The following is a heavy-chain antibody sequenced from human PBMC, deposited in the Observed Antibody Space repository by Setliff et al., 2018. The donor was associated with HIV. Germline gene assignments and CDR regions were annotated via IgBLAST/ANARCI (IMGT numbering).Heavy chain of an antibody. V-gene: IGHV1-8*02. CDR2: MSPSSGNT. J-gene: IGHJ6*02. Sequence: ASVKVSCKTSGYTFTSHDINWVRQAPGQGLEWMGWMSPSSGNTGYAQKFAGRVTMTRDASVSTAYLEVHSLKFDDTAVYYCARDVEHMMDVWGQGTTVTVSS. CDR1: GYTFTSHD. CDR3: ARDVEHMMDV.